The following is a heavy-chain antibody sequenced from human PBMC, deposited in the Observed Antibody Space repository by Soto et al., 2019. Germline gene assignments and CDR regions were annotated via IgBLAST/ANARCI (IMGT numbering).Heavy chain of an antibody. CDR1: GFTFSSYW. D-gene: IGHD2-21*02. V-gene: IGHV3-7*03. CDR2: IKQDGSEK. J-gene: IGHJ4*02. CDR3: ARDPLCDEGGDCYYFDY. Sequence: GESLKISCAASGFTFSSYWMSWVRQAPGKGLEWVANIKQDGSEKYYVDSVKGRFTISRDNAKNSLYLQMNSLRAEDTAVYYCARDPLCDEGGDCYYFDYWGQGTLVTVSS.